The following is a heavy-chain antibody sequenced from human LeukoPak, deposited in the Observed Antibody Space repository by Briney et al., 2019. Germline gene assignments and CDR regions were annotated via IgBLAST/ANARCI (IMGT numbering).Heavy chain of an antibody. CDR3: AKHRGGSKFAFDV. V-gene: IGHV4-59*01. D-gene: IGHD1-26*01. J-gene: IGHJ3*01. CDR2: IYYSGST. CDR1: GGSISSYY. Sequence: SETLSLTCTVSGGSISSYYWRWIWQPPRKGLELNGYIYYSGSTNYNPSLKSRVAISVDTTNNQFSLKLRSVTAADTAVYYCAKHRGGSKFAFDVWGQGTMVTVSS.